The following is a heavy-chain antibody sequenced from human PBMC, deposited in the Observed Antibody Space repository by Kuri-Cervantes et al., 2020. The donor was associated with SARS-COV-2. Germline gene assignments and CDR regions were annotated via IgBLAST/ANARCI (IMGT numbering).Heavy chain of an antibody. Sequence: GESLKISFAASGFTFDDYGMSWVRQAPGKGLEWVSGINWNGVRTGYTDSVKGRFTISRDNAKNSLYLQMNSLRAEDTAFYYCARAGTSGSYLGYWGQGTLVTVSS. V-gene: IGHV3-20*03. CDR3: ARAGTSGSYLGY. CDR1: GFTFDDYG. CDR2: INWNGVRT. D-gene: IGHD1-26*01. J-gene: IGHJ4*02.